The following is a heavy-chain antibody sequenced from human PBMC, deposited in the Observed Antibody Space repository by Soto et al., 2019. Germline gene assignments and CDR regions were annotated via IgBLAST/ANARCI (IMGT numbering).Heavy chain of an antibody. J-gene: IGHJ5*02. Sequence: QVQLVQSGAEVRKPGSSVKVSCKISGGTFTNYVISWLRQAPGQGLEWMGGLIPIFVAANIAQKFQGRVTITADESTSTVNMELSSLTSEETAVYYCARGRSSPNFDPWGQGTLVTVSS. CDR2: LIPIFVAA. CDR1: GGTFTNYV. V-gene: IGHV1-69*01. CDR3: ARGRSSPNFDP. D-gene: IGHD6-6*01.